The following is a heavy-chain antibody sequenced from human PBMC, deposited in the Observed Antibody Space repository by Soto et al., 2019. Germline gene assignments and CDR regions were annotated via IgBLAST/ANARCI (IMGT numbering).Heavy chain of an antibody. J-gene: IGHJ5*02. V-gene: IGHV3-23*01. CDR1: GFTFSSYA. CDR2: ISGSGGST. D-gene: IGHD1-1*01. CDR3: ANDLPPSRVLFATCWFDP. Sequence: GGSLRLSCAASGFTFSSYAMSWVRQAPGKGLEWVSAISGSGGSTYYADSVKGRFTISRDNSKNTLYLQMNSLRAEDTAVYYCANDLPPSRVLFATCWFDPWGQGTLVTVS.